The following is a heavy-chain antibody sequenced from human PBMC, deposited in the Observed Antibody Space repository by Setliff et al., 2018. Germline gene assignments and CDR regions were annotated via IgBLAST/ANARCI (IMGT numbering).Heavy chain of an antibody. Sequence: ASVKVSCKTSGYTFINYGLSWMRQAPGQGLEWMGWISGYNGNTDYAQNLQGRVTMTIDTSTSTAYMELRSLRSDDTAVYYCARRFSSGNYNNIGYWGQGALVTVSS. CDR1: GYTFINYG. CDR2: ISGYNGNT. CDR3: ARRFSSGNYNNIGY. J-gene: IGHJ4*02. D-gene: IGHD3-10*01. V-gene: IGHV1-18*01.